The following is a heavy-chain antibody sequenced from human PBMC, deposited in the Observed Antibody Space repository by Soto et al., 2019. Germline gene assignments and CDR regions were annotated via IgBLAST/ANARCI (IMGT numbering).Heavy chain of an antibody. CDR3: ASSVAKYYYSGMDV. D-gene: IGHD5-12*01. V-gene: IGHV1-69*12. J-gene: IGHJ6*02. CDR1: GGTFSSYA. Sequence: QVQLVQSGAEVKKPGSSVKVSYKASGGTFSSYAISWVRQAPGQGLEWMGGIIPIFGTANYAQKFQGRVTITADESTSTAYMELSSLRAEDTAVYYCASSVAKYYYSGMDVWGQGTTVTVSS. CDR2: IIPIFGTA.